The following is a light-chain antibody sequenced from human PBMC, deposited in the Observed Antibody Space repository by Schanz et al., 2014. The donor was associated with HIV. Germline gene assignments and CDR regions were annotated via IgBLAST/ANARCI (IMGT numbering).Light chain of an antibody. V-gene: IGKV3D-20*01. Sequence: VLTQSPVTLSLSPGETATLSCGASQSVSGNYLAWYQQKPGLAPRLLIYDASRRAAGIPDRFSGSGSGTDFTLTISRLEPEDFAVYDCHQYGSLPWTFGQGTKVETK. CDR1: QSVSGNY. J-gene: IGKJ1*01. CDR3: HQYGSLPWT. CDR2: DAS.